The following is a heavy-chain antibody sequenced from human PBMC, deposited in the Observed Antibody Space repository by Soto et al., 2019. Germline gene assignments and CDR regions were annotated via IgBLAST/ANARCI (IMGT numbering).Heavy chain of an antibody. CDR1: GLTFSRYS. V-gene: IGHV3-23*01. D-gene: IGHD6-19*01. J-gene: IGHJ4*02. CDR3: AICFCKQWLYWLAY. Sequence: GESLRLSCAASGLTFSRYSMSWFRQAPGKGLEWVSAISGSGGSTYYADSVKGRFTISRDNSKTTLYLQMNSLRAEDTAVYYCAICFCKQWLYWLAYCGQGSLVT. CDR2: ISGSGGST.